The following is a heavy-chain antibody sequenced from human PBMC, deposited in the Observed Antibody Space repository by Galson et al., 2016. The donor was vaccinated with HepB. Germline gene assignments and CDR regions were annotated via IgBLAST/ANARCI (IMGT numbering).Heavy chain of an antibody. CDR1: GFNFRGSI. CDR2: LSYDGSS. J-gene: IGHJ4*02. CDR3: ARENHSSGRGPTFGN. V-gene: IGHV3-30-3*01. D-gene: IGHD6-19*01. Sequence: SLRLSCAASGFNFRGSIFHWVRQAPDKGLEWVAGLSYDGSSYYVGSVKGRFTVSRDDSKNTLYLQMSSLTGDDTAVYYCARENHSSGRGPTFGNWGQGTLVTVFS.